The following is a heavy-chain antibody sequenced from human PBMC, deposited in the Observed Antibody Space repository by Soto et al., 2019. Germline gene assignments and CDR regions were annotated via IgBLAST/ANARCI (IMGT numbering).Heavy chain of an antibody. V-gene: IGHV3-23*01. CDR1: GFIFENFG. Sequence: GGSLRLSCAASGFIFENFGMSWVRQTPGKGLEWISSISGSGFKKYYADSVKGRFTISRDNSKSTVYLELNNLSAEDTAVYHCAKNQGVELVPLATVDWFDPWGQGSVGAVSS. CDR3: AKNQGVELVPLATVDWFDP. D-gene: IGHD1-26*01. CDR2: ISGSGFKK. J-gene: IGHJ5*02.